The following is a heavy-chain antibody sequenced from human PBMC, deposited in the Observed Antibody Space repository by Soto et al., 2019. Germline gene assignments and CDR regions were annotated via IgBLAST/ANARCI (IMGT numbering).Heavy chain of an antibody. CDR3: AKDGGLRSGYYNWFDP. D-gene: IGHD3-3*01. J-gene: IGHJ5*02. V-gene: IGHV3-23*01. CDR2: ISGSGSRT. CDR1: GFTFSSYA. Sequence: GGSLRLSCAASGFTFSSYAMSWVRQSPGKGLEWVLSISGSGSRTYYADSVKGRFTISRDNSKKTLYLQMNSLRAEDTAVYYCAKDGGLRSGYYNWFDPWGQGTLVTVSS.